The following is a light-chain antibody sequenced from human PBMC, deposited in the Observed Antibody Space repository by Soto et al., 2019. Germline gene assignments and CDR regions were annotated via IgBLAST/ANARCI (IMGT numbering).Light chain of an antibody. CDR3: QHYNSYST. CDR1: ESISNW. V-gene: IGKV1-5*03. J-gene: IGKJ1*01. CDR2: KAS. Sequence: DIQMAQSPSALSAAVGDRVILSCRASESISNWLAWYQQKPGKAPNLLIYKASSLKSGVPSRFSGSGSGTEFTLTISSLQPDDFATYYCQHYNSYSTFSQGTKVDIK.